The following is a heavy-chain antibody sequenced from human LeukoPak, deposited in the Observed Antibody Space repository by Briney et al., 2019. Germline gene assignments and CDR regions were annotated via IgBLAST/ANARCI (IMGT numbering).Heavy chain of an antibody. CDR3: ARARDRFDL. Sequence: PSETLSLTCTVSGGSISSSSYYWGWIRQPPGKGLEWIGSIYYSGSTYYNPSPKSRVTISVDTSKNQFSLKLSSVTAADTAVYYCARARDRFDLWGRGTLVTVSS. CDR2: IYYSGST. J-gene: IGHJ2*01. V-gene: IGHV4-39*07. D-gene: IGHD3-22*01. CDR1: GGSISSSSYY.